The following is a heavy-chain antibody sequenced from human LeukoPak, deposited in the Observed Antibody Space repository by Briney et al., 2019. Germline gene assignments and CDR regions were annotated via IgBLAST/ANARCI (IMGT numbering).Heavy chain of an antibody. J-gene: IGHJ4*02. CDR3: ARVITDSSSWYGSDY. Sequence: GGSLRLSRAASGFIFSSYSMNWVRQAPGKGLEWVSAISSSSSYIYYADSVKGRFTISRDNAKNSLYLQMNSLRAEDTAVYYCARVITDSSSWYGSDYWGLGTLVTVSS. V-gene: IGHV3-21*01. CDR1: GFIFSSYS. D-gene: IGHD6-13*01. CDR2: ISSSSSYI.